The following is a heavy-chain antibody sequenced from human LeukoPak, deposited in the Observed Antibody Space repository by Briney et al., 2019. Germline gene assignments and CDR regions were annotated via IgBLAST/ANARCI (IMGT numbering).Heavy chain of an antibody. CDR2: ISGSGGST. CDR1: GFTFRSYG. J-gene: IGHJ4*02. D-gene: IGHD2-2*01. CDR3: AKGLIYCSSTSCHDY. V-gene: IGHV3-23*01. Sequence: GGSLRLSCAASGFTFRSYGMSWVRQAPGKGLEWVSGISGSGGSTYYADSVKGRFNISRDNSKNTLYLQMNSLRAEDTAVYYCAKGLIYCSSTSCHDYWGQGTLVTVSS.